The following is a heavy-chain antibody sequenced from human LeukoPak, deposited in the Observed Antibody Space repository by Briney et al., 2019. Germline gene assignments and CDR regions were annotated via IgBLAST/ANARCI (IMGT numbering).Heavy chain of an antibody. J-gene: IGHJ6*03. D-gene: IGHD3-9*01. CDR1: GLTFSNYW. Sequence: PGRSLRLSCAASGLTFSNYWMTWVRQAPGKGLEWVANIKRDGSEKYYVNSVEGRFTISRDNAKNSLYLQMNSLRAEDTAVYYCAKDVSLRYFDWLGEYYYYYYMDVWGKGTTVTISS. CDR3: AKDVSLRYFDWLGEYYYYYYMDV. V-gene: IGHV3-7*01. CDR2: IKRDGSEK.